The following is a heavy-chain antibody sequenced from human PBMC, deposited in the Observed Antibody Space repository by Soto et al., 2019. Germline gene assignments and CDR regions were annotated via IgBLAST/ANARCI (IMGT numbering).Heavy chain of an antibody. V-gene: IGHV3-23*01. D-gene: IGHD5-12*01. Sequence: EVQLLESGGGFVQPGGSLRLSCADSGFRFSDFAMTWVRQAPGRGLEWVSAITGTASSTSYADSVKGRFTISRDNSKNTRYLQINSLRAEDTAIYYCAKGAEGYVVSSLDSWGPGTLVTVSS. CDR2: ITGTASST. J-gene: IGHJ4*02. CDR1: GFRFSDFA. CDR3: AKGAEGYVVSSLDS.